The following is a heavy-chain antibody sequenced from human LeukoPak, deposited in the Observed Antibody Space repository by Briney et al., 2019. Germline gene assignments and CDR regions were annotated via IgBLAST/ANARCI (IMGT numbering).Heavy chain of an antibody. CDR3: AREAAAGTYWFDP. J-gene: IGHJ5*02. D-gene: IGHD6-13*01. CDR2: ISSSSTI. CDR1: GFTFSSYS. Sequence: PGGSLRLSCAASGFTFSSYSMNWVRQAPGKGLEWVSYISSSSTIYYADSVKGRFTISRDNAKNSLYLQMNSLRAEDTAVYYCAREAAAGTYWFDPWGQGTLVTVSS. V-gene: IGHV3-48*04.